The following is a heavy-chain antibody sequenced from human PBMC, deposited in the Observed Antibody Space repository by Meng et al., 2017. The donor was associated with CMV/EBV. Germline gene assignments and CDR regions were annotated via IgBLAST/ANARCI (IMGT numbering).Heavy chain of an antibody. D-gene: IGHD2-2*01. CDR2: ITPIFGVA. J-gene: IGHJ3*02. CDR3: ASAGCSSTSCHKGDAFDI. Sequence: SVKVSCKASGVTFSSCTLSWVRQAPGQGLEWMGGITPIFGVAQYAQNFQGRVTITADEYTNTAYMDVSSLRSEDTAVYYCASAGCSSTSCHKGDAFDIWGQGTMVTVSS. CDR1: GVTFSSCT. V-gene: IGHV1-69*13.